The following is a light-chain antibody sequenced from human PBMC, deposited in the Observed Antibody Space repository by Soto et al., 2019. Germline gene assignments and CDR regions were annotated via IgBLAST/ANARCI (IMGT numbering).Light chain of an antibody. Sequence: QSVLTQPPSVSEAPRQRVTISCSGSSSNIGRYAVNWYQQLPGEAPKVLIYSDDLVPSGVSDRFSGSKSGTSASLAISGLQSEDEGDYYCAVWDESLNGVVFGGGTKVTVL. CDR2: SDD. CDR3: AVWDESLNGVV. CDR1: SSNIGRYA. J-gene: IGLJ3*02. V-gene: IGLV1-36*01.